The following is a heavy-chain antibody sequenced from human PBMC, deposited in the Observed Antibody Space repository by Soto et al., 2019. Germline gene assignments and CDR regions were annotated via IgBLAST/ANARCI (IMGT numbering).Heavy chain of an antibody. CDR3: ARRGDRGPTFDY. V-gene: IGHV4-59*12. D-gene: IGHD3-10*01. J-gene: IGHJ4*02. CDR1: GDSISSYY. Sequence: SETLSLTCTVSGDSISSYYWSWIRQPPGKGLEWIGYIYYSGSTNYNPSLKSRVTISVDTSKNQFSLKLSSVTAADTAVYYCARRGDRGPTFDYWGQGTLVTVSS. CDR2: IYYSGST.